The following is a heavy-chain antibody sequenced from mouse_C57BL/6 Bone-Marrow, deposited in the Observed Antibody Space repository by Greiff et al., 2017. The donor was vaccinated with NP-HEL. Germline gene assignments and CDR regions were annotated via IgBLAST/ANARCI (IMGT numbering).Heavy chain of an antibody. V-gene: IGHV1-59*01. CDR2: IDPSDSYT. CDR1: GYTFTSYW. Sequence: QVQLQQPGAELVRPGTSVKLSCKASGYTFTSYWMHWVKQRPGQGLEWIGVIDPSDSYTNYNQKFKGKATLTVDTSSSTAYMQLSSLTSEDSAVYYCAREGGYRAWFAYGGQGTLVTVSA. D-gene: IGHD5-1-1*01. J-gene: IGHJ3*01. CDR3: AREGGYRAWFAY.